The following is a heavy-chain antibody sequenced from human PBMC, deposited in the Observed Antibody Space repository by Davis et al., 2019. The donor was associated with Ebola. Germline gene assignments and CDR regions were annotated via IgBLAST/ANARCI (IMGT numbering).Heavy chain of an antibody. CDR3: ARDRGSSRYSPWPYYFDY. CDR2: IIPILGIA. J-gene: IGHJ4*02. D-gene: IGHD6-13*01. V-gene: IGHV1-69*04. Sequence: SVKVSCKASGGTFSSYAISWVRQAPGQGLEWMGRIIPILGIANYAQKFQGRVTITADESTSTAYMELSSLRSEDTAVYYCARDRGSSRYSPWPYYFDYWGQGTLVTVSS. CDR1: GGTFSSYA.